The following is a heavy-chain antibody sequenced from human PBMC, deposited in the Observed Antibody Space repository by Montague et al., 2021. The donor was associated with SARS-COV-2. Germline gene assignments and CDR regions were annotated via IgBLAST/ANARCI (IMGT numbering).Heavy chain of an antibody. Sequence: SETLSLTCTVSGGSISTYSWSWIRQPPGKGLEWIGYVYYSGSINXNPFLKSRVTLSIDTSKNQFSLKLSSVTAADTAVYFCARGTRYYYDSTCYFDLWGRGTLVTVSS. V-gene: IGHV4-59*13. CDR3: ARGTRYYYDSTCYFDL. CDR2: VYYSGSI. CDR1: GGSISTYS. D-gene: IGHD3-22*01. J-gene: IGHJ2*01.